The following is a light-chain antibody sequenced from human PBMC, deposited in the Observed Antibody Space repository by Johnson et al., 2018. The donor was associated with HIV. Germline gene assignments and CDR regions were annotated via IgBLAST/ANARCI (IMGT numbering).Light chain of an antibody. CDR3: GPWDSSLSAGQF. CDR2: DNN. Sequence: QSVLTQPPSVSAAPGQKVTISCSGSSSNIGNNYVSWYQHLPGAAPKLLIYDNNKRPSGIPDRFSGSKSGTSATLGITGLQTGDEADYYCGPWDSSLSAGQFFGTGTKVTVL. CDR1: SSNIGNNY. V-gene: IGLV1-51*01. J-gene: IGLJ1*01.